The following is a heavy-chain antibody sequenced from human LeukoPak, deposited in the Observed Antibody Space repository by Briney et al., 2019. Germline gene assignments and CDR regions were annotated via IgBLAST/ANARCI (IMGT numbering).Heavy chain of an antibody. CDR3: ARDRQWLVVSLTPNWFDP. V-gene: IGHV4-61*02. CDR2: IYTSGST. D-gene: IGHD6-19*01. J-gene: IGHJ5*02. Sequence: SETLSLTCTVSGASINSGSYYWTWIRQPAGKGLEWIGRIYTSGSTNYNPSLKSRVTISVDTSKNQFSLKLSSVTAADTAVYYCARDRQWLVVSLTPNWFDPWGQGTLVTVSS. CDR1: GASINSGSYY.